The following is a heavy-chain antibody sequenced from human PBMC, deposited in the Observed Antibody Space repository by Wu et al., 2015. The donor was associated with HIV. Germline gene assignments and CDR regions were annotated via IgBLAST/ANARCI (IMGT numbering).Heavy chain of an antibody. V-gene: IGHV1-2*02. Sequence: QVQLVQSGAEVKKPGASVKVSCKASGYTFTGYYMHWVRQAPGQGLEWMGWINPNSGGTNYAQKFQGRITMTRNTSINTAYMELNSLRSDDTAIYYCARRVGYCGGGNCWGQGTLVSVSS. CDR2: INPNSGGT. D-gene: IGHD2-21*01. CDR3: ARRVGYCGGGNC. J-gene: IGHJ4*02. CDR1: GYTFTGYY.